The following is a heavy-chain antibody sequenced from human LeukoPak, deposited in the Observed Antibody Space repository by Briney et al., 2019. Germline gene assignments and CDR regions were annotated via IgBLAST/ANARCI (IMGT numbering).Heavy chain of an antibody. D-gene: IGHD6-13*01. CDR2: ISSSGII. J-gene: IGHJ4*02. CDR3: ARDFYSRTWTRFDY. Sequence: GGSLRLSCAASGFIFSDYYMSWIRQAPGKGLEWVSYISSSGIIYYADSVKGRLTISRDNAKNSLYLQMNGLRAEDTAVYYCARDFYSRTWTRFDYWGQGTLVTVSS. CDR1: GFIFSDYY. V-gene: IGHV3-11*04.